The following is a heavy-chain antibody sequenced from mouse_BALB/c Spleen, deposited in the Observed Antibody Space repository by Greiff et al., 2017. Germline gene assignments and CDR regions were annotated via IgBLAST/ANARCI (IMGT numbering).Heavy chain of an antibody. CDR1: GYTFTSYV. Sequence: VQLQQSGPELVKPGASVKMSCKASGYTFTSYVMHWVKQKPGQGLEWIGYINPYNDGTKYNEKFKGKATLTSDKSSSTAYMELSSLTSEDSAVYYCAGWDYYGSSYGYFEVWGAGTTVTVSS. CDR2: INPYNDGT. D-gene: IGHD1-1*01. CDR3: AGWDYYGSSYGYFEV. V-gene: IGHV1-14*01. J-gene: IGHJ1*01.